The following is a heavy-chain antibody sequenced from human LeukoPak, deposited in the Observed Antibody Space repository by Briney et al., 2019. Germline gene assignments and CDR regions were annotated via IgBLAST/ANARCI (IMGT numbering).Heavy chain of an antibody. D-gene: IGHD4-23*01. Sequence: GGSLRLSCAASGFTFSSYAMHWVRQAPGKGLEWVAVISYDGSNKYYADSVKGRFTISRDNSKNTLYLQMNSLRAGDTAVYYCARSRYGGNEFDYWGQGTLVTVSS. J-gene: IGHJ4*02. CDR3: ARSRYGGNEFDY. CDR2: ISYDGSNK. V-gene: IGHV3-30-3*01. CDR1: GFTFSSYA.